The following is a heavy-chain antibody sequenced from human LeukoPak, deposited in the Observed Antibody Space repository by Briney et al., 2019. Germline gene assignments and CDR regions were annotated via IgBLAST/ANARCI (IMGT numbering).Heavy chain of an antibody. CDR1: GYSISSGYY. Sequence: SETLSLTCTVSGYSISSGYYWGWIRQPPGKGLEWIGSIYHSGSTYYNPSLKSRVTISVDTSKNQFSLKLSSVTAADTAVYYCARDPAGACSSTSCYTGPFDPWGQGTLVTVSS. V-gene: IGHV4-38-2*02. J-gene: IGHJ5*02. D-gene: IGHD2-2*02. CDR2: IYHSGST. CDR3: ARDPAGACSSTSCYTGPFDP.